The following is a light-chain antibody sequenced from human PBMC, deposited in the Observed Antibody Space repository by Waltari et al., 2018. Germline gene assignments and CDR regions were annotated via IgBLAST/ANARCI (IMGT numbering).Light chain of an antibody. CDR3: SAWDDSLNGHVV. Sequence: QSVLTQPPSASGTPGQRVTISCSGSSSNLGSNTVTWSQQLPGTAPKLLVYSNNHRPSGVPDRFSGSKPGTSASLAISGLQSEDEADYYCSAWDDSLNGHVVFGGGTKLTVL. V-gene: IGLV1-44*01. J-gene: IGLJ2*01. CDR1: SSNLGSNT. CDR2: SNN.